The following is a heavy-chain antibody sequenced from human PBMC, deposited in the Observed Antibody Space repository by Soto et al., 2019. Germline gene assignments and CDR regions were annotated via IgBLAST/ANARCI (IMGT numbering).Heavy chain of an antibody. CDR2: NHYSGGT. Sequence: SETLSLTCAVSGVYISNYYWSWMRQSPGRGLEWIGYNHYSGGTNYNPSLKSRVTISVDTSKNQFLLKLTSVTAADTAVYYCARAPGYYYMDVWGKGTTVTVSS. CDR3: ARAPGYYYMDV. CDR1: GVYISNYY. V-gene: IGHV4-59*01. J-gene: IGHJ6*03.